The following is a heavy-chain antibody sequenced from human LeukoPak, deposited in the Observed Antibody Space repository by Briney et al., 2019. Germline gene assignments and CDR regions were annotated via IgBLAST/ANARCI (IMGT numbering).Heavy chain of an antibody. CDR2: ISYDGSNK. J-gene: IGHJ4*02. D-gene: IGHD3-10*01. Sequence: PGGSLRLSCAASGFTFSSYGMHWVRQAPGKALEWVAVISYDGSNKYYADSVKGRFTISRDNSKNTLYLQMNSLRAEDTAVYYCAKDPAVVWFGSHPDYWGQGTLVTVSS. V-gene: IGHV3-30*18. CDR3: AKDPAVVWFGSHPDY. CDR1: GFTFSSYG.